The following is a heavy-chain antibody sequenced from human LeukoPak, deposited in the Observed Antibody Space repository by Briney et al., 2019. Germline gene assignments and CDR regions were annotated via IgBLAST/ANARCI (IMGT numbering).Heavy chain of an antibody. CDR1: GGSISSSSYY. CDR2: IYYSGST. J-gene: IGHJ4*02. V-gene: IGHV4-39*01. D-gene: IGHD3-3*01. CDR3: ARRYDFWSNFDY. Sequence: SETLSLTCTVSGGSISSSSYYWGWIRQPPGKGLEWIGSIYYSGSTYYNPSLKSRVTISVDTSKNQFSLKLSSVTAADTAVYYCARRYDFWSNFDYWGQGTLVTVSS.